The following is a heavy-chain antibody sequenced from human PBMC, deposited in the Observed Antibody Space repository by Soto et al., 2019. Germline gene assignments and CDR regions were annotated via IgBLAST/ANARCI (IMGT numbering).Heavy chain of an antibody. D-gene: IGHD1-26*01. J-gene: IGHJ6*02. Sequence: QVQLVQSGAEVKKPGSSVKVSCKASGGTFSSYAISWVRQAPGQGLEWMGGIIPIFGTTNYARRVLGRVTITADKSTSTAYMELRSLRSEDTAVYYCARGTRSGSYYYYGLDVWGQGTTVTVSS. V-gene: IGHV1-69*06. CDR3: ARGTRSGSYYYYGLDV. CDR2: IIPIFGTT. CDR1: GGTFSSYA.